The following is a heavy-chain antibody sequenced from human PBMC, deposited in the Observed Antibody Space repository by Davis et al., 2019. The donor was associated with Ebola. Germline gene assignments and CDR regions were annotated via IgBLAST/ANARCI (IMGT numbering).Heavy chain of an antibody. CDR3: AREGYCSSTSCYSGVDP. D-gene: IGHD2-2*01. J-gene: IGHJ5*02. V-gene: IGHV4-59*01. CDR2: IYYSGST. Sequence: PSETLSLTCTVSGGSISSYYWSWIRQPPGKGLEWIGYIYYSGSTNYNPSLKSRVTISVDTSKNQFSLKLSSVTAADTAVYYCAREGYCSSTSCYSGVDPWGQGTLVTVSS. CDR1: GGSISSYY.